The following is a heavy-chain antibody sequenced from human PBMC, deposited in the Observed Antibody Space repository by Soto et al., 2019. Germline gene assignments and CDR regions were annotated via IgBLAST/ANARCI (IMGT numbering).Heavy chain of an antibody. CDR3: ARVPYYYDSSGYNYYYYGMDV. D-gene: IGHD3-22*01. V-gene: IGHV5-10-1*01. CDR1: RYSFTSSS. CDR2: SDPRDSYT. Sequence: GASVTVSCRDSRYSFTSSSIIWVVQMPGNGPPWRGRSDPRDSYTNYSPAFQGHVTISAGKSISTAYLQWSSLKASDTAMYYCARVPYYYDSSGYNYYYYGMDVWGQGTTVTVSS. J-gene: IGHJ6*01.